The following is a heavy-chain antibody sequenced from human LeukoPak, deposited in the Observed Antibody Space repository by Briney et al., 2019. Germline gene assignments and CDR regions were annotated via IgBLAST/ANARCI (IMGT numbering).Heavy chain of an antibody. CDR3: AKFHYYDSSGYFFIASSFDY. Sequence: GGSLRLSCAASGFTFNSYAMSWVRQAPGKGLEGGSAISGSGGSTYYADSVKGRFTISRDSSKNTLYLQMNSLRAEDTAVYYCAKFHYYDSSGYFFIASSFDYWGQGTLVTVSS. V-gene: IGHV3-23*01. CDR2: ISGSGGST. J-gene: IGHJ4*02. D-gene: IGHD3-22*01. CDR1: GFTFNSYA.